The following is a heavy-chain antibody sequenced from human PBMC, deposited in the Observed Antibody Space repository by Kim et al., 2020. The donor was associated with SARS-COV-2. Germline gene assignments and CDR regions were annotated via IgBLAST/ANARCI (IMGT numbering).Heavy chain of an antibody. CDR2: ISWNSGSI. CDR1: GFTFGDYA. D-gene: IGHD6-13*01. CDR3: AKDYSSSWQHLYFDL. V-gene: IGHV3-9*01. J-gene: IGHJ2*01. Sequence: GGSLRLSCAASGFTFGDYAMHWVRQAPGKGLEWVSGISWNSGSIGYADSVKGRFTISRDNAKNSLYLQMNSLRAEDTALYYCAKDYSSSWQHLYFDLWGRGTLVTVSS.